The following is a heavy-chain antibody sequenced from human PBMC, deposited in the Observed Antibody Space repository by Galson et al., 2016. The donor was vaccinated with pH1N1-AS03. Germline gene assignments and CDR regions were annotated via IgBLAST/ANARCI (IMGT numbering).Heavy chain of an antibody. CDR1: GDSASSDSAA. D-gene: IGHD2-2*01. CDR3: TRAAGKNGASCYATCETFDI. CDR2: TYYRSRWYY. J-gene: IGHJ3*02. Sequence: CAISGDSASSDSAAWNWVRQSPSRGLEWLGRTYYRSRWYYDYKVSVKSRITINPDTSKNQFSLQLNSVTPEDTAVYYCTRAAGKNGASCYATCETFDIWGQGTMVTVSS. V-gene: IGHV6-1*01.